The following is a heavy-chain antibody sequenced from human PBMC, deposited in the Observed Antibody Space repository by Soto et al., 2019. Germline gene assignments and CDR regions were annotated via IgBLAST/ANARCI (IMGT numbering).Heavy chain of an antibody. CDR1: GGSVTXXXXX. Sequence: TLSLTCTVXGGSVTXXXXXXSWIRQSPGKGLEWIGYISNSGSTGYNPSLKTRLSMSVDRSKXQFTLRLTSVTAADTAVYFCATESGSTYGYFDYWGQGTQVTVSS. J-gene: IGHJ4*02. D-gene: IGHD4-17*01. CDR2: ISNSGST. CDR3: ATESGSTYGYFDY. V-gene: IGHV4-30-4*01.